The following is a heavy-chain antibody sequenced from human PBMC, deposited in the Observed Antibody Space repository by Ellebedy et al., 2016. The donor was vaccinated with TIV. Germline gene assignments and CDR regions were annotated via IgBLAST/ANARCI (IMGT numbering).Heavy chain of an antibody. D-gene: IGHD5-12*01. CDR2: IKQDGSEK. CDR3: ARGQSGYEY. V-gene: IGHV3-7*01. J-gene: IGHJ4*02. CDR1: GFTFSSYW. Sequence: GGSLRLXCAASGFTFSSYWMSWVRQAPGKGLEWVANIKQDGSEKHYVDSVKGRLTISRDNAKNSLYLQMNSLRAEDTAVYYCARGQSGYEYWGQGTLVTVSS.